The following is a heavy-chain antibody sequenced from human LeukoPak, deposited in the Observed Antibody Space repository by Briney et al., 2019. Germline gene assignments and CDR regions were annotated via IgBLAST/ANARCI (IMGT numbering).Heavy chain of an antibody. D-gene: IGHD3-10*01. CDR3: ARGEAGAFDI. Sequence: SVKVSCKASGGTFSSYAISWVRQAPGQGLEWMGRIIPIFGTANYAQKFQGRVTITTDESTSAAYMELSSLRSEDTAVYYCARGEAGAFDIWGQGTMVTVSS. J-gene: IGHJ3*02. CDR2: IIPIFGTA. V-gene: IGHV1-69*05. CDR1: GGTFSSYA.